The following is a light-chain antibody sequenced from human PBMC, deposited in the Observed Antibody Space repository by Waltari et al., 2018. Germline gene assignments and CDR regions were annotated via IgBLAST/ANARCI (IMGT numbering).Light chain of an antibody. V-gene: IGKV3-20*01. CDR1: QSISSSY. CDR2: GAS. J-gene: IGKJ1*01. Sequence: EIVLTQSPGTLSLSPGERATLSCRASQSISSSYLAWYQQKPGQAPRLLIYGASSRATGIPDRFSGSGSGPDFTLTISRLGPEDFAVYYCQQYGSSPWTFGQGTKVEIK. CDR3: QQYGSSPWT.